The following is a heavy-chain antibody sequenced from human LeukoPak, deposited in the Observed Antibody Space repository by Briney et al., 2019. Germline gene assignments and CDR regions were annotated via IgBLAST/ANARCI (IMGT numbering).Heavy chain of an antibody. J-gene: IGHJ4*02. CDR2: ISGDGGST. V-gene: IGHV3-43*02. D-gene: IGHD5-18*01. Sequence: PGGSLRLSXAASGFTFDDYAMHWVRQAPGKGLEWVSLISGDGGSTYYADSVKGRFTISRDNSKNSLYLQMNSLRTEDTALYYCAKDISRKQQTYYFDYWGQGTLVTVSS. CDR3: AKDISRKQQTYYFDY. CDR1: GFTFDDYA.